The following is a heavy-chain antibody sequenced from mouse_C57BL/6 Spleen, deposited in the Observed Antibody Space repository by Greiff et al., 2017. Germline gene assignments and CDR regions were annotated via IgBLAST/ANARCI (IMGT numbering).Heavy chain of an antibody. CDR2: IDPETGGT. CDR1: GYTFTDYE. Sequence: QVQLKESGAELVRPGASVTLSCKASGYTFTDYEMHWVQQTPVHGLEWIGAIDPETGGTAYPQKFKGKAILTADKSSSTAYMGRRSLTSEDSAVYYCTRAGGAAYWGQGTLVTVSA. J-gene: IGHJ3*01. CDR3: TRAGGAAY. V-gene: IGHV1-15*01.